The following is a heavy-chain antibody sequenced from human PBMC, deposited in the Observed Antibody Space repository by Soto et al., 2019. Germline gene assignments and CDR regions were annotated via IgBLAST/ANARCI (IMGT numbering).Heavy chain of an antibody. Sequence: PSETLSLACGVSDDSITSIYHWAWIRQPPGRGLEWVASIYHSGTTYYNPSLKSRVTISVDTSKNLFALRLTALTAADTAVYYGASSCSGKLVHSHHYHAVDVGGQGTTVTDSS. D-gene: IGHD6-6*01. CDR2: IYHSGTT. CDR1: DDSITSIYH. V-gene: IGHV4-38-2*01. CDR3: ASSCSGKLVHSHHYHAVDV. J-gene: IGHJ6*02.